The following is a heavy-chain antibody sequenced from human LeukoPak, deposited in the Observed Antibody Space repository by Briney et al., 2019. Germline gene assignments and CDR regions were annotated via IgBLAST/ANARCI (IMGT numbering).Heavy chain of an antibody. Sequence: GGSLRLSCAASGFTLNTYGMHWVRQAPGKGLEWVAFIRFDGSNKYYADSVKGRFTISRDNSKNMLYLQMKSLRPEDTAVYYCARGDGYCSSASCSGNWGQGTLVTVSS. D-gene: IGHD2-2*03. CDR2: IRFDGSNK. J-gene: IGHJ4*02. V-gene: IGHV3-30*02. CDR3: ARGDGYCSSASCSGN. CDR1: GFTLNTYG.